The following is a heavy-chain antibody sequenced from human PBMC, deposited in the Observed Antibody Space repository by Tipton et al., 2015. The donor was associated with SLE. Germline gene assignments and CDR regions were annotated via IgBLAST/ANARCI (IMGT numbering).Heavy chain of an antibody. CDR2: LYYSGST. Sequence: TLSLTCTVSGGSISTSTYYWGWIRQPPGKGLEWIGSLYYSGSTYYNPSLKSRVTISVDMSKNQFSLKLSSVTATDTAVYYCAASVVPWAYWGQGTLVTVSS. J-gene: IGHJ4*02. D-gene: IGHD5/OR15-5a*01. CDR1: GGSISTSTYY. V-gene: IGHV4-39*07. CDR3: AASVVPWAY.